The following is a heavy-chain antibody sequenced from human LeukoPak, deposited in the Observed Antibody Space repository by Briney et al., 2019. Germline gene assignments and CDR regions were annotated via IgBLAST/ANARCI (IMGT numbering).Heavy chain of an antibody. V-gene: IGHV4-59*02. D-gene: IGHD3-22*01. CDR1: GASVNSYY. J-gene: IGHJ4*02. CDR3: TKGYYEPFDS. Sequence: SETLSFTCTVSGASVNSYYWDWIRKPPGKGLEWIGCISDSGRTYYNASLKSRVTISLGTSNNQFSLRLTSVTAADSAMYYCTKGYYEPFDSWGQGTLVTVPS. CDR2: ISDSGRT.